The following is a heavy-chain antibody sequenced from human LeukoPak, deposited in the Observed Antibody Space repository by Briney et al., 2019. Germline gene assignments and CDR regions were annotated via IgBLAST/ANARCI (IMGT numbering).Heavy chain of an antibody. CDR2: IIPIFGTA. V-gene: IGHV1-69*01. CDR1: GGTFSSYA. CDR3: ARTFSSGYWDY. Sequence: ASVKVSCKASGGTFSSYAISWVRQAPGQGLEWMGGIIPIFGTANYAQKFQGRVTITADESTSTAYMELSSLRSDDTAVYYCARTFSSGYWDYWGQGTLVTVSS. J-gene: IGHJ4*02. D-gene: IGHD6-19*01.